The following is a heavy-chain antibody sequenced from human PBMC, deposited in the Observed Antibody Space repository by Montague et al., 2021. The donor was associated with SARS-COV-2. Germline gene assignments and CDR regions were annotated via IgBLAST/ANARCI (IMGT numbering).Heavy chain of an antibody. V-gene: IGHV2-5*02. D-gene: IGHD6-13*01. Sequence: PALVKPTQTLTLTCTFSGFSLSTRGVGVGWIRQPPGEALEWLALIYWDDDERYSPSLESRLTISKDNSKNQVVLTMTKMAPVDTATYYCAHTKAPAGDRWFDPWGQGTPVTVSS. CDR3: AHTKAPAGDRWFDP. J-gene: IGHJ5*02. CDR2: IYWDDDE. CDR1: GFSLSTRGVG.